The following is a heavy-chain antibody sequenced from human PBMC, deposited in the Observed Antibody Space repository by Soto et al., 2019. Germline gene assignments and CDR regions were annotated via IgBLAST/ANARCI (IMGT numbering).Heavy chain of an antibody. CDR2: ILPLSGTP. J-gene: IGHJ4*02. V-gene: IGHV1-69*13. CDR3: ARVGSRDAYNYVLDY. CDR1: GGIHSRLT. Sequence: SVKVSCKASGGIHSRLTFSWVQQAPGQGLEWMGGILPLSGTPKYAQKFQGRLTITADEYRATTYMELSSLTSEDTAIYYCARVGSRDAYNYVLDYWGQGTLVTVSS. D-gene: IGHD1-1*01.